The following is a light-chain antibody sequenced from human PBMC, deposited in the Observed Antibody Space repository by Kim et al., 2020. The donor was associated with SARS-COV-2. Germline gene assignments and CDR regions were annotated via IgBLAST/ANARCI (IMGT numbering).Light chain of an antibody. V-gene: IGLV6-57*04. J-gene: IGLJ2*01. CDR1: SGSIASNY. CDR2: EDN. CDR3: QSYDGSFVV. Sequence: NFMLTQPHSVSESPGKTVTISCTRSSGSIASNYVQWYQQRPGSAPTTVIYEDNQRPSGVPDRFSASIDSSSNPASLTISGLKTEDEADYYCQSYDGSFVVFGGGTQLTVL.